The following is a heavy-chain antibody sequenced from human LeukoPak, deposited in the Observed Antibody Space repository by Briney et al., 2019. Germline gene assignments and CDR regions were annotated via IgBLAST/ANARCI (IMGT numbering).Heavy chain of an antibody. CDR1: GYSFTSYW. J-gene: IGHJ4*02. D-gene: IGHD3-22*01. CDR2: IYPGDSDT. CDR3: ARRDYYDSSGYLAGDFDY. V-gene: IGHV5-51*01. Sequence: GESLQISCKGSGYSFTSYWIGWVRQMPGKGLEWMGIIYPGDSDTRYSPSFQGQVTISADKSISTAYLQWSSLKASDTAMYYCARRDYYDSSGYLAGDFDYWGQGTLITVSS.